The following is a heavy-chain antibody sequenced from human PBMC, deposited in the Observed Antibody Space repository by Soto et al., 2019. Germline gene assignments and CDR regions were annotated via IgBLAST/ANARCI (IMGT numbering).Heavy chain of an antibody. D-gene: IGHD3-16*01. CDR2: ISHFETT. Sequence: SVIMSLTCPVADVPRSSGVNSWRRIRQSPGKGLEWLGYISHFETTYSNPSFMSRVSLSIDRTRNQFSLSLSSMTAADRAVYYCARGGGYDRCDCWGQGIRVTVS. V-gene: IGHV4-30-2*06. CDR3: ARGGGYDRCDC. J-gene: IGHJ4*02. CDR1: DVPRSSGVNS.